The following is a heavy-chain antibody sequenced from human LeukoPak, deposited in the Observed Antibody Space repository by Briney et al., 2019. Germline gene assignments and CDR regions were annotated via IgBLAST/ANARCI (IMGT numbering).Heavy chain of an antibody. CDR2: IDYSGST. CDR1: GGSISSYY. Sequence: SETLSLTCTVSGGSISSYYWSWIRQPPGKGLEWIGYIDYSGSTNYNPSLKRRVTISVDTSKNQFSLKLSSVTAADTAVYYCARDVWDSSGYSYGSLNWFDPWGQGTLVTVSS. V-gene: IGHV4-59*01. J-gene: IGHJ5*02. CDR3: ARDVWDSSGYSYGSLNWFDP. D-gene: IGHD5-18*01.